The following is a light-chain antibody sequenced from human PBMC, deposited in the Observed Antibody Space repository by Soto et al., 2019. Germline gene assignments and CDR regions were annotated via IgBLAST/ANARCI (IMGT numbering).Light chain of an antibody. CDR3: SSYTSSSVV. CDR1: SSDVGGYNY. J-gene: IGLJ2*01. Sequence: QSALTQPASVSGSPGQSITISCTGTSSDVGGYNYVSWYQQHPGKAPKLMIYEVSNRPSGVSNRFSGSKSGNPASLTISGLQAEDEADYYCSSYTSSSVVFGGGTKLTVL. V-gene: IGLV2-14*01. CDR2: EVS.